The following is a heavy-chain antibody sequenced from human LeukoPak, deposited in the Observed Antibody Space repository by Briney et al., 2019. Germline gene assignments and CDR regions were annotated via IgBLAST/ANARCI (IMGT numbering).Heavy chain of an antibody. V-gene: IGHV4-4*02. J-gene: IGHJ4*02. CDR1: GGSISSSNW. CDR3: ARGDATGYPDY. Sequence: SETLSLTCAVSGGSISSSNWWSWVRQSPGKGLEWIGEIYQSGRTNYKLSLKSRVTISVDKSKNQLSLKLISVTAADAAVYYCARGDATGYPDYWGQGTLVTVSS. D-gene: IGHD3-9*01. CDR2: IYQSGRT.